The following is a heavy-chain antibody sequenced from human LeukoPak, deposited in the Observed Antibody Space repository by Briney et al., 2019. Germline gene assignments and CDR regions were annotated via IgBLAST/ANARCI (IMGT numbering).Heavy chain of an antibody. D-gene: IGHD2-2*01. V-gene: IGHV4-34*01. CDR3: ASPAAYYYYYYYYMDV. CDR2: INHSGST. Sequence: PSETLSLTCAVYGGSFSGYYWSWIRQPPGKGLEWIGEINHSGSTNYNPSLKSRVTISVDTSKNQFSLKLSSVTAADTAVYYCASPAAYYYYYYYYMDVWGKGTTVTVSS. CDR1: GGSFSGYY. J-gene: IGHJ6*03.